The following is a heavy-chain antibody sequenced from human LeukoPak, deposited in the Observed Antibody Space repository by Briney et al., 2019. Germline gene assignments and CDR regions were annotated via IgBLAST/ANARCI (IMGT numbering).Heavy chain of an antibody. CDR1: GFTFDDYA. CDR3: ARTYYDILTGYNPYFDY. Sequence: PGGSLRLSCAASGFTFDDYAMHWVRQAPGKGLEWVSSITSSSTSMYYADSVKGRFTISRDNAKNSLYLQMISLRAEDTAVYYCARTYYDILTGYNPYFDYWGQGTLVTVSS. CDR2: ITSSSTSM. V-gene: IGHV3-21*01. D-gene: IGHD3-9*01. J-gene: IGHJ4*02.